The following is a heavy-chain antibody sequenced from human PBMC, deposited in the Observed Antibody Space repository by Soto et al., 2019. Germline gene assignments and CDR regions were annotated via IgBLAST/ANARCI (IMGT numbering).Heavy chain of an antibody. Sequence: QVQLVQSGAEVKKPGSSVKVSCKASGGAFSSYAISWVRQAPGQGLEWMGGIIPIFGTANYAQKFQGRVTITADESTSTAHMELSSLRSEDTAVYYCARDPGTDSGSYSPLDYWGQGTLVTVSS. CDR2: IIPIFGTA. V-gene: IGHV1-69*01. J-gene: IGHJ4*02. D-gene: IGHD1-26*01. CDR1: GGAFSSYA. CDR3: ARDPGTDSGSYSPLDY.